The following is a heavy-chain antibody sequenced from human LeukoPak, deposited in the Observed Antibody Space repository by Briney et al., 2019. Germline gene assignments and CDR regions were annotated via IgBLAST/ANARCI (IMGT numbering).Heavy chain of an antibody. CDR3: ARDDFGYGGNSDYYYGMDV. Sequence: PGGSLRLSCAASGFTFSSYSMNWVRQAPGKGLEWVSSISSSSSYIYYADSVKGRFTISRDNAKNSLYLQMNSLRAEDTAVYYCARDDFGYGGNSDYYYGMDVWGQGTTVTVSS. V-gene: IGHV3-21*01. CDR1: GFTFSSYS. D-gene: IGHD4-23*01. J-gene: IGHJ6*02. CDR2: ISSSSSYI.